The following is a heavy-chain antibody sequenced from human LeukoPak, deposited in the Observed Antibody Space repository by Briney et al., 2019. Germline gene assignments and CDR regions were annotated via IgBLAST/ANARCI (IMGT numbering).Heavy chain of an antibody. Sequence: GRSLRLSCAASGFTFSSYAMHWVRQAPGKGLEWVAVISYDGSNKYYADSVKGRFTISRDNSKNTLYLQMNNLRAEDTAVYYCARGPNYYDSSGYYLYFDYWGQGTLVTVSS. CDR1: GFTFSSYA. J-gene: IGHJ4*02. CDR2: ISYDGSNK. V-gene: IGHV3-30*04. D-gene: IGHD3-22*01. CDR3: ARGPNYYDSSGYYLYFDY.